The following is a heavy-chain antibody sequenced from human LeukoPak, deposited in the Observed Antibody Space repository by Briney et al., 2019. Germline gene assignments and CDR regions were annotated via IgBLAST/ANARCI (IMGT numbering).Heavy chain of an antibody. CDR3: ARPRAYDTRDLDY. Sequence: NPGGSLRLSCAASGFTFSSYWMHWVRQAPGKGLVWVSHINPDGSSTNYADPVKGRFTISRDNANNTLYLQVNSLRVEDTAVYYCARPRAYDTRDLDYWGQGTLVTVSS. CDR1: GFTFSSYW. CDR2: INPDGSST. J-gene: IGHJ4*02. V-gene: IGHV3-74*01. D-gene: IGHD3-22*01.